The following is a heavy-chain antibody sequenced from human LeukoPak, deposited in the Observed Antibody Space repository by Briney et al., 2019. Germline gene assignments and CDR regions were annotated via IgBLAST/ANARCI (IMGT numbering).Heavy chain of an antibody. V-gene: IGHV4-34*01. CDR3: ARGGPAPVYYMDV. Sequence: PSETLSLTCAVYGGSFTGYYWSWIRQPPGKGLEWIGEINHSGSTNYNPSLKSRVTISVDTCKNQFSLKLSSVTAADTAVYYCARGGPAPVYYMDVWGKGTTVTVSS. CDR1: GGSFTGYY. J-gene: IGHJ6*03. CDR2: INHSGST. D-gene: IGHD1-14*01.